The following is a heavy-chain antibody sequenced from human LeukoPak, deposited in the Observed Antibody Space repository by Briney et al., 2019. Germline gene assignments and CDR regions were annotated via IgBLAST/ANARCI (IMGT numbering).Heavy chain of an antibody. CDR3: ARLRDYDNWFDP. Sequence: SETLSLTCTVSGGSISSYYWSWIRQPPGKGLERIGYIYYSGSTNYNPSLKSRVTISVDTSKNQFSLKLSSVTAADTAVYYCARLRDYDNWFDPWGQGTLVTVSS. D-gene: IGHD4/OR15-4a*01. J-gene: IGHJ5*02. CDR2: IYYSGST. CDR1: GGSISSYY. V-gene: IGHV4-59*08.